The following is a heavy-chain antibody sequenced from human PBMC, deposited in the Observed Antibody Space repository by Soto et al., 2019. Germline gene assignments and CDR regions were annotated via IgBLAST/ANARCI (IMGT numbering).Heavy chain of an antibody. CDR2: IWYDGSNK. CDR1: GLTFSSYG. J-gene: IGHJ4*02. Sequence: HPGGSLRLSCAASGLTFSSYGMHWARQAPGKGREWVAVIWYDGSNKYYAASVKGRFTISRDNSKNTLYLQMNSLRAEDTAVYYCTRDSTADFDYWGQGTLVTVSS. CDR3: TRDSTADFDY. V-gene: IGHV3-33*01.